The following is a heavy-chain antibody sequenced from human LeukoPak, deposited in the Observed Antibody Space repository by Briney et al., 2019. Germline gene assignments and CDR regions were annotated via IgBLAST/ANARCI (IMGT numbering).Heavy chain of an antibody. Sequence: GGSLRLSCAASGFTFDDYGMSWVRQAPGKGLEWVGRIKSKTDGGTTDYAAPVKGRFTISRDDSKNTLYLQMNSLKTEDTAVYYCTTVGHRIWSGVNWFDPWGQGTLVTVSS. J-gene: IGHJ5*02. V-gene: IGHV3-15*01. CDR1: GFTFDDYG. CDR2: IKSKTDGGTT. D-gene: IGHD3-3*01. CDR3: TTVGHRIWSGVNWFDP.